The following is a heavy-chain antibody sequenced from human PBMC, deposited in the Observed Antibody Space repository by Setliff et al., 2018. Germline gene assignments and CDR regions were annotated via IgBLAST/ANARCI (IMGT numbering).Heavy chain of an antibody. CDR2: INAGNGNT. D-gene: IGHD3-9*01. CDR1: GYTFTSYA. J-gene: IGHJ6*02. Sequence: ASVKVSCKASGYTFTSYAMHWVRQAPGQRLEWMGWINAGNGNTKYSQKFQGRVTITRDTSASTAYMELSSLRSEDTAVYYCARTNHDILTGGYYYYGMDVWGQGTTVTVSS. V-gene: IGHV1-3*01. CDR3: ARTNHDILTGGYYYYGMDV.